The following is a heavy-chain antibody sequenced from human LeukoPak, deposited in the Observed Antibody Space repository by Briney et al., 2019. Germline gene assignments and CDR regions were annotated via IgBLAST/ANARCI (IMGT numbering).Heavy chain of an antibody. D-gene: IGHD2-21*02. CDR2: KSYDGSNK. V-gene: IGHV3-30*18. Sequence: PGGSLRLSRAASGLTFSSYGMHWVPQTPGKGLEWVTVKSYDGSNKYCADPVKGPFTLYRDNSKNTVYLQMNSLRAEDTAVFYCAKDLSGRCGGDCYSMVYWGQGTLVTVSS. J-gene: IGHJ4*02. CDR1: GLTFSSYG. CDR3: AKDLSGRCGGDCYSMVY.